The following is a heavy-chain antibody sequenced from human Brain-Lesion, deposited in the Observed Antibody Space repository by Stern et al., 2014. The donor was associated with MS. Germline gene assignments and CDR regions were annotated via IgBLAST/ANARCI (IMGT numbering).Heavy chain of an antibody. Sequence: EVQLVESGGGLVQPGGSLTISCVASGFTFSNYWMGWVRQAPGKGLEWVANIKHDGSEKYYVDSVKGRFTISRDNTKNSLFLHMNSLRAEDTAVYDCAREERGHRNGYFYSYVDYWGQGTLLTVSS. J-gene: IGHJ4*02. V-gene: IGHV3-7*01. CDR1: GFTFSNYW. CDR2: IKHDGSEK. D-gene: IGHD3-22*01. CDR3: AREERGHRNGYFYSYVDY.